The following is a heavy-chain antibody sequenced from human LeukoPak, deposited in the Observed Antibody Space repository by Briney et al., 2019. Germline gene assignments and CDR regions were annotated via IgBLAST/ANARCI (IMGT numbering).Heavy chain of an antibody. CDR2: INHSGST. V-gene: IGHV4-34*01. D-gene: IGHD3-22*01. CDR1: GGSFSGYY. CDR3: ARDLRSSAGGRWFDP. J-gene: IGHJ5*02. Sequence: SETLSLTCAVYGGSFSGYYWSWIRQPPGKGLEWIGEINHSGSTNYNPSLKSRVTISVDTSKNQFSLKLSSVTAADTAVYYCARDLRSSAGGRWFDPWGQGTLVTVSS.